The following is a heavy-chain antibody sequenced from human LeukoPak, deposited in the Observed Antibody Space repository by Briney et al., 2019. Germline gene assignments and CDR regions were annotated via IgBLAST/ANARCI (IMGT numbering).Heavy chain of an antibody. D-gene: IGHD3-22*01. CDR3: ARGQQVNDSSGPSTEPPFDY. J-gene: IGHJ4*02. Sequence: SETLSLTCAVYGGSFSGYYWSWIRQPPGKGLEWIGEINHSGSTNYNPSLKSRVTISVDTSKNQFSPKLSSVTAADTAVYYCARGQQVNDSSGPSTEPPFDYWGQGTLVTVSS. CDR2: INHSGST. CDR1: GGSFSGYY. V-gene: IGHV4-34*01.